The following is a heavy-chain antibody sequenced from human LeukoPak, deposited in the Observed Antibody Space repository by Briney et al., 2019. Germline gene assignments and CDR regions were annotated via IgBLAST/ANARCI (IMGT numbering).Heavy chain of an antibody. CDR1: GYTFTRYY. Sequence: ASVKVSCKASGYTFTRYYMHWVRQAPGQGLEWMGWINPNSGGTNYAQKFQGRVTMTRDTSISTAYMELSRLRSDDTAVYYCARGRWVVWNYGDYWGQGTLVTVPS. J-gene: IGHJ4*02. CDR2: INPNSGGT. D-gene: IGHD1-7*01. CDR3: ARGRWVVWNYGDY. V-gene: IGHV1-2*02.